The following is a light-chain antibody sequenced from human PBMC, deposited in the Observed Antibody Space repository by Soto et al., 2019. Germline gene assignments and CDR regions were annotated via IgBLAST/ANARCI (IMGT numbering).Light chain of an antibody. CDR1: QSISSW. Sequence: DIQMTQSPSTLFASVGDRVTITCRASQSISSWLAWYQQKPVKAPKLLIYKASSLESGVPSRFSGSGSGTEFTLTISSLQPDDFATYYCQQYNSYSPYTFGQGTKLEIK. J-gene: IGKJ2*01. CDR2: KAS. CDR3: QQYNSYSPYT. V-gene: IGKV1-5*03.